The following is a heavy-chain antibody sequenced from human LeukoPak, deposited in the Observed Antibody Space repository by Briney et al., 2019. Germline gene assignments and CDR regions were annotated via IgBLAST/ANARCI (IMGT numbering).Heavy chain of an antibody. CDR3: ARDFPNFTFFHDSDGLDY. Sequence: SVKVSCKASGGTFSSYAISWVRQAPGQGLEWMGGIIPIFGTANYAQKFQGRVTITADESTSTAYMELSSLRSEDTAVYYCARDFPNFTFFHDSDGLDYWGQGTQVTVSS. CDR1: GGTFSSYA. V-gene: IGHV1-69*13. D-gene: IGHD3-22*01. J-gene: IGHJ4*02. CDR2: IIPIFGTA.